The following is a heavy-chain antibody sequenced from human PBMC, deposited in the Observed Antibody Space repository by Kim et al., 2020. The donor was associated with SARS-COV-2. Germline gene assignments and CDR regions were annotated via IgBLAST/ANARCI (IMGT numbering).Heavy chain of an antibody. D-gene: IGHD3-16*02. CDR1: GFTFSSYG. V-gene: IGHV3-33*01. J-gene: IGHJ4*02. CDR3: ARDRSYDYVWGSYRPTFDY. Sequence: GGSLRLSCAASGFTFSSYGMHWVRQAPGKGLEWVAVIWYDGSNKYYADSVKGRFTISRDNSKNTLYLQMNSLRAEDTAVYYCARDRSYDYVWGSYRPTFDYWGQGTLVTVSS. CDR2: IWYDGSNK.